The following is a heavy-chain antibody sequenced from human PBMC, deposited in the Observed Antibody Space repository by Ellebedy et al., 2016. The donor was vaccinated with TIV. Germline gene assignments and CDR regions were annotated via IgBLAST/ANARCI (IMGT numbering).Heavy chain of an antibody. J-gene: IGHJ4*02. D-gene: IGHD5-12*01. Sequence: GESLKISCAASGFTFSNYWMKWVRQAPGKGLEWVANIKQDGSEKYCVDSVKGRFTISRDNAKNSLFLQMNSLRVEDTAVYFCARGGYGRPFDCWGQGTLVTVSS. V-gene: IGHV3-7*03. CDR1: GFTFSNYW. CDR2: IKQDGSEK. CDR3: ARGGYGRPFDC.